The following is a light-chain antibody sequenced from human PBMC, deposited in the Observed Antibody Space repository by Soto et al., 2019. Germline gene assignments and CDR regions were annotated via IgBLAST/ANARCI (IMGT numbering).Light chain of an antibody. Sequence: VVTQEPSLTVSPGGTVTLTCGSSTGAVTSGHYPYWFQQKPGQAPVLVVYDDRARPSGIPERFSGSNSGSSATLTISRVEAGDEADYYCQVWDSDTSHEVFGTGTKLTVL. J-gene: IGLJ1*01. CDR3: QVWDSDTSHEV. CDR1: TGAVTS. CDR2: DDR. V-gene: IGLV3-21*02.